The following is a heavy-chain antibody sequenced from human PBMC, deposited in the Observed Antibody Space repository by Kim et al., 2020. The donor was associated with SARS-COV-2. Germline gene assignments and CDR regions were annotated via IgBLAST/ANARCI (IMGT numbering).Heavy chain of an antibody. Sequence: GGSLRLSCAASGFTFSSYAMSWVRQAPGKGLEWVSAISGSGGSTYYADSVKGRFTISRDNSKNTLYLQMNSLRAEDTAVYYCATLLDLWGGDYAPFDPWGQGTLVTVSS. V-gene: IGHV3-23*01. D-gene: IGHD4-17*01. CDR1: GFTFSSYA. J-gene: IGHJ5*02. CDR3: ATLLDLWGGDYAPFDP. CDR2: ISGSGGST.